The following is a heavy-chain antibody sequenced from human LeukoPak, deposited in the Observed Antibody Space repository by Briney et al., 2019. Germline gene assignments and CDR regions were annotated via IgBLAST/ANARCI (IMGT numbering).Heavy chain of an antibody. CDR2: IYTSGST. Sequence: SETLSLTCTVSGGSISSGSYYWSWIRQPAGKGLEWIGRIYTSGSTNYNPSLKSRVTISVDTSKNQFSLKLSSVTAADTAVYYCARDPASYSSDFDYWGQGTLVTVSS. J-gene: IGHJ4*02. V-gene: IGHV4-61*02. CDR3: ARDPASYSSDFDY. CDR1: GGSISSGSYY. D-gene: IGHD6-19*01.